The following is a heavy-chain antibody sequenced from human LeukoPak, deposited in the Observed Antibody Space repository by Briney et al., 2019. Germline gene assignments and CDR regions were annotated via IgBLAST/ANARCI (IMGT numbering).Heavy chain of an antibody. CDR1: GFTFSSYG. CDR3: AKDLVGVAVAGGWFDP. J-gene: IGHJ5*02. CDR2: ISYDGSNK. V-gene: IGHV3-30*18. Sequence: PGRSLRLSCAASGFTFSSYGMHWVRQAPGKGLEWVAVISYDGSNKYYADSVKGRFTISRDNSKNTLYLQMNSLRAEDTAVYYCAKDLVGVAVAGGWFDPWGQGTLVTVSS. D-gene: IGHD6-19*01.